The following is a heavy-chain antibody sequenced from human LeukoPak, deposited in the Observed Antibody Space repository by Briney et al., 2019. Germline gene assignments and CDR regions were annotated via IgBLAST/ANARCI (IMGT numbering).Heavy chain of an antibody. CDR2: ISYGGST. Sequence: SETLSLTCAVSGGSITSSKYFWGWIRQPPGKELELIGIISYGGSTDYNPSLKSRVIISTDTSKNQFSLKLTSVTAADTAVYYCAGLGVMVLVYQFEYWGRGTPVTVSS. CDR1: GGSITSSKYF. J-gene: IGHJ4*02. V-gene: IGHV4-39*07. D-gene: IGHD2-8*01. CDR3: AGLGVMVLVYQFEY.